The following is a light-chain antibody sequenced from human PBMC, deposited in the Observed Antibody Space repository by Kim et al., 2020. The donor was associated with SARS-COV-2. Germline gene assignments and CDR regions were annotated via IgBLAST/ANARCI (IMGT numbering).Light chain of an antibody. J-gene: IGLJ3*02. CDR1: RSNLRNYS. Sequence: GQRVTISFSGNRSNLRNYSVNWYQQLPGKAPKLLLYSKKQPPSGIPDRFSGSKSGTSASLAISGLQSEDEAYYYCAAWDDSLNGWVFGGGTQLTVL. V-gene: IGLV1-44*01. CDR2: SKK. CDR3: AAWDDSLNGWV.